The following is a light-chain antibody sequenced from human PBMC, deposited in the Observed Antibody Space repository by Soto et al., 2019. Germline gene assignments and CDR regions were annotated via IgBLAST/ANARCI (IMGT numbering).Light chain of an antibody. CDR1: SSDIGGYNY. CDR3: CSYTSSTTYV. CDR2: AVT. V-gene: IGLV2-14*01. Sequence: QSALTQPASVSGSPGQSITISCTGTSSDIGGYNYVSWYQQHPGKAPKLLIYAVTSRPSGVSIRFSGSKSGNTASLTISGLQAEDEVDYYCCSYTSSTTYVFGPGTKVTVL. J-gene: IGLJ1*01.